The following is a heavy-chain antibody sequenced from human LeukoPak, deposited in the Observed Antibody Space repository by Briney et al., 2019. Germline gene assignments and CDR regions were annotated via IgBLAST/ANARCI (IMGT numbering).Heavy chain of an antibody. Sequence: GGSLRLSCAASGFTFDDYAMHWVRQAPGKGLEWVSLISGDGGSTYYADSVKGRFTISRDNSKNSLYLQMNSLRTEDTALYYCAKDSRFYYDSSGYLGYWGQGTLVTVSS. J-gene: IGHJ4*02. V-gene: IGHV3-43*02. CDR2: ISGDGGST. CDR3: AKDSRFYYDSSGYLGY. CDR1: GFTFDDYA. D-gene: IGHD3-22*01.